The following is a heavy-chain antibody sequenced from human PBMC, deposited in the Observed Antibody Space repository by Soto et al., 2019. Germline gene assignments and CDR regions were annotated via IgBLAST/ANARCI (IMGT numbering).Heavy chain of an antibody. Sequence: HSETLSITCTVSGGSISSSSYYWVWIRQPPGKGLEWIGSIYYSGSTYYNPCLKSRVTVSVDTSKNQFSLKLSSVTAADTAVYYCARSGSGSYYPVQVDVWGQGTTVTV. CDR3: ARSGSGSYYPVQVDV. J-gene: IGHJ6*02. D-gene: IGHD3-10*01. CDR1: GGSISSSSYY. CDR2: IYYSGST. V-gene: IGHV4-39*01.